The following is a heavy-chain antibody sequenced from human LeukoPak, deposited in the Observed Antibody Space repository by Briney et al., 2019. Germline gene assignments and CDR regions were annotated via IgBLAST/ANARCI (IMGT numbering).Heavy chain of an antibody. J-gene: IGHJ4*02. V-gene: IGHV3-23*01. CDR3: AKELRDYGDY. Sequence: GGSLRLSCAASGFTFSRYAMSWVRHAPGKALEWVSAIGGSGGSKYYAVSVKGRFTISRDNYKNTLYLQRNSLRAEDAAVYYCAKELRDYGDYWGQGTLVTVSS. CDR1: GFTFSRYA. D-gene: IGHD4-17*01. CDR2: IGGSGGSK.